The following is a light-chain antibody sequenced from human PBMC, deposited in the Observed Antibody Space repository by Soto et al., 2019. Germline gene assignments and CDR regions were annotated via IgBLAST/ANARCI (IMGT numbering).Light chain of an antibody. CDR2: EVI. J-gene: IGLJ2*01. CDR3: ISYAGSTNFVV. V-gene: IGLV2-8*01. Sequence: QSALIQPPSASGSPGQSVTISCTGTSSDVGGYNYVSWLRQHPGKAPKLMIYEVIKRPSGVPDRFSGSKSGNTASLTVSGLQAEDEADYYCISYAGSTNFVVFGGGTKLTVL. CDR1: SSDVGGYNY.